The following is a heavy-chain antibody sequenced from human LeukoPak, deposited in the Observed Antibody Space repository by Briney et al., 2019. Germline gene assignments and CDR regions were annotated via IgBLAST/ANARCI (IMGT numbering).Heavy chain of an antibody. CDR3: AELGITMIGGV. Sequence: GGSLRLSCAASGFTFDDFWMRWVRQAPGKGLEWVSYISSSGSTIYYADSVKGRFTISRDNAKNSLYLQMNSLRAEDTAVYYCAELGITMIGGVWGKGTTVTISS. CDR1: GFTFDDFW. J-gene: IGHJ6*04. D-gene: IGHD3-10*02. V-gene: IGHV3-11*04. CDR2: ISSSGSTI.